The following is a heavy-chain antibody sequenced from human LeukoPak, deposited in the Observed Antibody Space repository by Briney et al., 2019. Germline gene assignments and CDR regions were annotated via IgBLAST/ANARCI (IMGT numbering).Heavy chain of an antibody. CDR2: ISGSGGST. CDR1: GFTFSSYA. D-gene: IGHD3-22*01. J-gene: IGHJ4*02. V-gene: IGHV3-23*01. Sequence: GGTLRLSCAASGFTFSSYAMSWVRQAPGKGLEWVSAISGSGGSTYYADSVKGRFTISRDNSKNTLYLQMNSLRAEDTAVYYCAKFHLYDSSGYPPDYWGQGTLVTVSS. CDR3: AKFHLYDSSGYPPDY.